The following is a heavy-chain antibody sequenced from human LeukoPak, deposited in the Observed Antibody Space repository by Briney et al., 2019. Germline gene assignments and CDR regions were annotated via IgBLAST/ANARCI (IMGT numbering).Heavy chain of an antibody. CDR2: IYYSGHT. CDR1: GGSLSSSDYY. J-gene: IGHJ4*02. Sequence: SETLSLTCTVSGGSLSSSDYYWGWIRQPPRKGLEWIGSIYYSGHTYYTPSLKSRVTMSVDTSKNQFSLRLSSVTAADTAVYYCARYRGSPLVYFDYWGQGTLVTVSS. D-gene: IGHD1-26*01. V-gene: IGHV4-39*01. CDR3: ARYRGSPLVYFDY.